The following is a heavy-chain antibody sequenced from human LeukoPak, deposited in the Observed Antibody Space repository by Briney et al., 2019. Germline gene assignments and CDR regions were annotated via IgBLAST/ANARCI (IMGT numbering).Heavy chain of an antibody. J-gene: IGHJ6*02. CDR2: IKQDGSEK. CDR3: ARGGDGMDV. Sequence: GGSLRLSCAASGFTFSSYWMSWVRQAPGKGLEWVANIKQDGSEKLYVDSVKGRFTISRDNAKNSLYLQINSLRAEDMAVYYCARGGDGMDVWGQGTTVTVSS. V-gene: IGHV3-7*01. CDR1: GFTFSSYW.